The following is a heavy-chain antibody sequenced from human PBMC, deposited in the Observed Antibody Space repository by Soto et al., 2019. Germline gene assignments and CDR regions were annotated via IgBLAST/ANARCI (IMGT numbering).Heavy chain of an antibody. CDR3: ALICGISSRRGYYYGMDV. V-gene: IGHV1-69*01. Sequence: QVQLVQSGAEVKKPGSSVKVSCKASGGTFSSYAISWVRQAPGQGLEWMGGIIPIFGTANYAQKFQGRVTITADESTSTAYMELSSLRSEDTAVYYCALICGISSRRGYYYGMDVWGQGTTVTVSS. D-gene: IGHD6-6*01. CDR1: GGTFSSYA. J-gene: IGHJ6*02. CDR2: IIPIFGTA.